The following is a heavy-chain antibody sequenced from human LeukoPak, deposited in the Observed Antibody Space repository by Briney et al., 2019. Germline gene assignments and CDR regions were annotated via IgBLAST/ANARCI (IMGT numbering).Heavy chain of an antibody. CDR2: ISSSSTYI. V-gene: IGHV3-21*01. CDR1: GFTFSSYS. Sequence: GGSLRLSCAASGFTFSSYSMNWVRQVPGKGLEWVSSISSSSTYIYYADSVKGRFTISRDNAKNSLYLQMNSLRAEDTAVYYCARDPSTPYSSSWYKRFFDYWGQGTLVTVSS. J-gene: IGHJ4*02. D-gene: IGHD6-13*01. CDR3: ARDPSTPYSSSWYKRFFDY.